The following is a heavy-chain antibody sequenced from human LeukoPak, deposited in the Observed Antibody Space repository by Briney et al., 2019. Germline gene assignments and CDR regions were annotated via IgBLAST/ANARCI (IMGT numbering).Heavy chain of an antibody. J-gene: IGHJ5*02. V-gene: IGHV3-48*03. D-gene: IGHD3-10*01. CDR2: INSVGTNI. Sequence: GGSLRLSCAASGFTFSNYEMNWLRQAPGQGLEWISYINSVGTNIYYADSVKGRFTISRDNAKNSLYLQINSLRAEDTAVYYCARVGGSGNLPTPWGQGTLVTVSS. CDR1: GFTFSNYE. CDR3: ARVGGSGNLPTP.